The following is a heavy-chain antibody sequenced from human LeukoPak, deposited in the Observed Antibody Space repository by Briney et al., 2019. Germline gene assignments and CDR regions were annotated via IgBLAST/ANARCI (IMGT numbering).Heavy chain of an antibody. CDR1: GYTFTSYG. CDR3: ARDLFLKYCSSTSCLHTPFDY. Sequence: ASVKVSCKASGYTFTSYGISWVRRAPGQGLEWMGWISAYNGNTNYAQKLQGRVTMTTDTSTSTAYMELRSLRSDDTAVYYCARDLFLKYCSSTSCLHTPFDYWGQGTLVTVSP. V-gene: IGHV1-18*01. J-gene: IGHJ4*02. D-gene: IGHD2-2*01. CDR2: ISAYNGNT.